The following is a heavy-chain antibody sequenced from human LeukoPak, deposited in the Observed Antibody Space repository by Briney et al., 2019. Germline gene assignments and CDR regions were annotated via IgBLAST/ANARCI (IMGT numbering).Heavy chain of an antibody. J-gene: IGHJ5*02. CDR3: ARDRLAYGDYPNWFDP. CDR1: GFTVSSNY. D-gene: IGHD4-17*01. V-gene: IGHV4-39*07. Sequence: GSLRLSCAASGFTVSSNYMSWVRQAPGKGLEWIGSIYYSGSTYYNPSLKSRVTISVDTSKNQFSLKLSSVTAADTAVYYCARDRLAYGDYPNWFDPWGQGTLVTVSS. CDR2: IYYSGST.